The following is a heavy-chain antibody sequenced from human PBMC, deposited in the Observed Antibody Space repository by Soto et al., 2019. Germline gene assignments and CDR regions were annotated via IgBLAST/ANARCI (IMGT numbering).Heavy chain of an antibody. CDR1: GFTFNSYS. J-gene: IGHJ5*01. D-gene: IGHD3-10*01. CDR2: ISSTSTTI. V-gene: IGHV3-48*02. CDR3: ARVRRFEEFWFDS. Sequence: GGSLRLSCAASGFTFNSYSMNWVRQAPGKGLEWISYISSTSTTIYYADSVQGRFTVSRDNARNSLFLQMNGLRDDDTAVYYCARVRRFEEFWFDSWGQGTLVPVSS.